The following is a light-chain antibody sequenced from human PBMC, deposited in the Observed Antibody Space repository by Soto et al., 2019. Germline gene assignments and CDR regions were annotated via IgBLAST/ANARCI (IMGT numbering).Light chain of an antibody. CDR3: CSYAGSSTPYV. Sequence: QSVLTQPASVSWSPGQSITISRTKTSSDVGSYNLVSWYQQHPGKAPKLMIYEGSKRPSGVSNRFSGSKSGNTASLTISGLQAEDEADYYCCSYAGSSTPYVFGTGTKVTVL. J-gene: IGLJ1*01. CDR2: EGS. CDR1: SSDVGSYNL. V-gene: IGLV2-23*01.